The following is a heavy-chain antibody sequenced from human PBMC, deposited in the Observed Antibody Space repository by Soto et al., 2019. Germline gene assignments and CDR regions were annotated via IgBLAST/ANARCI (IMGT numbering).Heavy chain of an antibody. CDR1: GGSISSYC. Sequence: PLEILSLTCTVSGGSISSYCWSWIRQPPGKGLEWIGYIYYSGSTNYNPSLKSRVTISVDTSKNQFSLKLSPVTAADTAVYYCAKSFGESSNWFDPWGQGTLVTVSS. CDR2: IYYSGST. CDR3: AKSFGESSNWFDP. J-gene: IGHJ5*02. D-gene: IGHD3-10*01. V-gene: IGHV4-59*01.